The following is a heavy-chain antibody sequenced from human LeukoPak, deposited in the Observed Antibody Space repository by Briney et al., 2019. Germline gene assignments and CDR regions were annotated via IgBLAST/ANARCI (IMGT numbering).Heavy chain of an antibody. Sequence: SEALSLTCTVSGGSISSSSYYWGWIRQPPGKGLEWIGEIYHSGSTNYNPSLKSRVTIPVDKSKNQFSLKLSSVTAADTAVYYCARDYGYSWFDPWGQGTLVTVSS. D-gene: IGHD2-15*01. V-gene: IGHV4-39*07. J-gene: IGHJ5*02. CDR3: ARDYGYSWFDP. CDR1: GGSISSSSYY. CDR2: IYHSGST.